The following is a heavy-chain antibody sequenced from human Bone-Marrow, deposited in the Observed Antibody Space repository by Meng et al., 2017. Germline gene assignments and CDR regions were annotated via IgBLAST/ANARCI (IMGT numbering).Heavy chain of an antibody. J-gene: IGHJ5*02. CDR2: INPNSGGT. D-gene: IGHD3-22*01. CDR3: ARDYDSSGYSWFHP. CDR1: GYTFTGYY. V-gene: IGHV1-2*06. Sequence: SVKVSCKASGYTFTGYYMHWVRQAPGQGLEWMGRINPNSGGTNYAQKFQGRVTMTRDTSISTAYMELSRLRSDDTAVYYCARDYDSSGYSWFHPWGQGTLVTVSS.